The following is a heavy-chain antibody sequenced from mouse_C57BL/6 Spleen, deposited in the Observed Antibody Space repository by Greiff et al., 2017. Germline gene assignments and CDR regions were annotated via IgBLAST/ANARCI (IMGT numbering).Heavy chain of an antibody. CDR3: ARPIYYDYDGGFAY. D-gene: IGHD2-4*01. V-gene: IGHV5-15*01. CDR2: ISNLAYSI. CDR1: GFTFSDYG. Sequence: EVQVVESGGGLVQPGGSLKLSCAASGFTFSDYGMAWVRQAPRKGPEWVAFISNLAYSIYYADTVTGRFTISREKAKNTLYLEMRSLRSEDTAMYYCARPIYYDYDGGFAYWGQGTLVTVSA. J-gene: IGHJ3*01.